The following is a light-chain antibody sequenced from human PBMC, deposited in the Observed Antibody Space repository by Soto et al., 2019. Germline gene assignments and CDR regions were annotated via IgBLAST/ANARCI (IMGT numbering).Light chain of an antibody. Sequence: AIQLTQSPSSLSASVGDRVTITCRASQDIAIYLAWYQQKPGKAPKLLIYDASSLQSGVPSRFSGSGYGTEFSLTISSLQPDDFATYYCQQYYGYPLSFGGGTKVDI. V-gene: IGKV1-13*02. CDR2: DAS. CDR1: QDIAIY. J-gene: IGKJ4*01. CDR3: QQYYGYPLS.